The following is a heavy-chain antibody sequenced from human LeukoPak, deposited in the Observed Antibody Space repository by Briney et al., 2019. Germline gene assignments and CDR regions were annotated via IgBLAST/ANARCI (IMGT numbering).Heavy chain of an antibody. CDR3: ARVSSGWYPYYYMDV. D-gene: IGHD6-19*01. CDR2: MNPNSGNT. J-gene: IGHJ6*03. CDR1: GGTFSSYA. Sequence: ASVKVSCKASGGTFSSYAISWVRQAPGQGLEWMGWMNPNSGNTGYAQKFQGRVTTTRNTSISTAYMELSSLRSEDTAVYYCARVSSGWYPYYYMDVWGKGTTVTISS. V-gene: IGHV1-8*02.